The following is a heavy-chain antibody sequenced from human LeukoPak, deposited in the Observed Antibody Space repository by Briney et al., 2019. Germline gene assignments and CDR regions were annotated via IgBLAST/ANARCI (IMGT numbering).Heavy chain of an antibody. V-gene: IGHV3-74*01. CDR3: ARGKGHYGMDV. CDR2: ISSDGSST. CDR1: GFTLSRNW. Sequence: GGSPRLSCAASGFTLSRNWMHWVRQAPGKGLLWVSRISSDGSSTSYADSVKGRFTISRDNAKNTLYLQMNSLRAEDTAVYYCARGKGHYGMDVWGKGTTVTVSS. J-gene: IGHJ6*04.